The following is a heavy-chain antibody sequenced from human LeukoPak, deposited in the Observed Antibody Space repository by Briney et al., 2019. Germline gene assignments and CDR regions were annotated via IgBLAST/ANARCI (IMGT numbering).Heavy chain of an antibody. J-gene: IGHJ4*02. CDR3: ARGPYPYYYDSSIDY. Sequence: GGSLRLSCAASGFTFSSYWMHWVRQAPGKGLVWVSRINSDGSSTSYADSVKGRFTISRDNAKNTLYLQMNSLRAEDTAVYYCARGPYPYYYDSSIDYWGQGTLVTVSS. D-gene: IGHD3-22*01. CDR1: GFTFSSYW. CDR2: INSDGSST. V-gene: IGHV3-74*01.